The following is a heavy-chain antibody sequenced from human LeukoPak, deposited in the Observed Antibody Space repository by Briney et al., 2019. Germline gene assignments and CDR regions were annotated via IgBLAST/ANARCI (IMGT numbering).Heavy chain of an antibody. CDR3: AGGPQFSGSHGF. D-gene: IGHD1-26*01. V-gene: IGHV3-48*03. CDR2: INDGGNII. J-gene: IGHJ4*02. CDR1: GFTFSNFE. Sequence: GGSLRLSCAVSGFTFSNFEMAWVRQGPGMGLEWLAYINDGGNIIRYADTVRGRFTISRDSVKKSGFLQMNSLRVDDTAIYYCAGGPQFSGSHGFWGQGTLVTVS.